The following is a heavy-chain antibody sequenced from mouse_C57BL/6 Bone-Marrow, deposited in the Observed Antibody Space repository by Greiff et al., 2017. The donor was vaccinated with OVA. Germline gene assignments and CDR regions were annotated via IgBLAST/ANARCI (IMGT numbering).Heavy chain of an antibody. J-gene: IGHJ4*01. V-gene: IGHV3-6*01. Sequence: EVQLVESGPGLVKPSQSLSLTCSFTGYSITSGYYWNWIRQFPGNKLEWMGYISYDGSNNYNQSLKNRIAITRDTSKNHFFLMLKSVTTKDTATYYCARNAYNSNYDYYAMDYWGQGTSVTVSS. CDR2: ISYDGSN. CDR1: GYSITSGYY. CDR3: ARNAYNSNYDYYAMDY. D-gene: IGHD2-5*01.